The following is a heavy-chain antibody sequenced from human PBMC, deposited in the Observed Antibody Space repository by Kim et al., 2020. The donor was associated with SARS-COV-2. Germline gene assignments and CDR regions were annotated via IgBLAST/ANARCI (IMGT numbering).Heavy chain of an antibody. D-gene: IGHD1-1*01. V-gene: IGHV4-4*07. J-gene: IGHJ4*02. CDR3: ARDTTNNRAFDY. Sequence: NYNPSLKSRVTMSIDTSKNQFSLNRTSVTAADTAVYYCARDTTNNRAFDYWGQGSLLTVSS.